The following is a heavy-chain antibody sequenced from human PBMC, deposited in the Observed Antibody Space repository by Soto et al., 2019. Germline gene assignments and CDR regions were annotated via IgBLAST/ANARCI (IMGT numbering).Heavy chain of an antibody. CDR2: IYYSGST. CDR3: ARRAGTTLDP. J-gene: IGHJ5*02. D-gene: IGHD1-1*01. Sequence: QVQLQESGPGLVKPSETLSLTCSVSGVSISSNYWSWIRQPPGKGLEWIGYIYYSGSTNYNPSLKSRVTISVDRSSNQFSLKVSSVTAAYTAVYYCARRAGTTLDPWGQGTLVTVSS. CDR1: GVSISSNY. V-gene: IGHV4-59*01.